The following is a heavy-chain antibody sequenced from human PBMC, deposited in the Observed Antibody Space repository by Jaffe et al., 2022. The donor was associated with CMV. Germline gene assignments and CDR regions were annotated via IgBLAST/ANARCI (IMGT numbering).Heavy chain of an antibody. D-gene: IGHD6-13*01. V-gene: IGHV4-59*01. Sequence: QVQLQESGPGLVKPSETLSLTCTVSGGSISSYYWSWIRQPPGKGLEWIGYIYSSGSTNYNPSLKSRVTISVDTSKNHFSLKLSSVTAADTAVYYCARVRGNPYYFDYWGQGTLVTVSS. CDR1: GGSISSYY. CDR2: IYSSGST. CDR3: ARVRGNPYYFDY. J-gene: IGHJ4*02.